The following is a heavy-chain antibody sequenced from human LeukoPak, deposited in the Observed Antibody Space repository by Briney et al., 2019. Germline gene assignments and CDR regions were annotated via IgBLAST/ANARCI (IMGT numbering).Heavy chain of an antibody. J-gene: IGHJ4*02. V-gene: IGHV1-2*02. CDR2: INPNSGGT. CDR3: ARGEDIVVVPAEGGYFDY. Sequence: ASVKVSCKASGYTFTGYYMHWVRQAPGQGLEWMGWINPNSGGTNYAQKFQGRVIMTRDTSISTVYMELSSLRSEDTAVYYCARGEDIVVVPAEGGYFDYWGQGTLVTVSS. D-gene: IGHD2-2*01. CDR1: GYTFTGYY.